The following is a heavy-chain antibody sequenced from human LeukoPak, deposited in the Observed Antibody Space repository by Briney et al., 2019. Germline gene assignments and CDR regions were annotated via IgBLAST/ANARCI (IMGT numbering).Heavy chain of an antibody. J-gene: IGHJ6*03. CDR3: ARDGASIAAAGTEYHYYYYMDV. D-gene: IGHD6-13*01. V-gene: IGHV3-20*04. CDR1: GLTFDDYG. CDR2: INWNGGST. Sequence: PGGSLRLSCAASGLTFDDYGMSWVRQAPGKGLEWVSGINWNGGSTGYADSVKGRFTISRDNAKNSLYLQMNSLRAEDTALYYCARDGASIAAAGTEYHYYYYMDVWGKGTTVTVSS.